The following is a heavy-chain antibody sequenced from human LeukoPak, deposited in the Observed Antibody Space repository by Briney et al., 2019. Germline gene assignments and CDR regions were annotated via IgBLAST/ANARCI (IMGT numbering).Heavy chain of an antibody. CDR1: EFSFSSYW. D-gene: IGHD2-15*01. V-gene: IGHV3-74*01. J-gene: IGHJ3*02. Sequence: GGSLRLSCAASEFSFSSYWMHWVRQVPGKGLVWVARIQYDGSTTNYADSVEGRFTISRDNAKKTLYVQMNSLRAEDTAVYYCARALVAGVTLNALDIWGQGTMVTVSS. CDR2: IQYDGSTT. CDR3: ARALVAGVTLNALDI.